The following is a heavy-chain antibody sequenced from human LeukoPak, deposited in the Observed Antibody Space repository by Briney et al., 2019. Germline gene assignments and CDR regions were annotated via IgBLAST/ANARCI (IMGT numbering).Heavy chain of an antibody. Sequence: PGGSLRLSCAASGFTVSSNYMSWVRQAPGKGLEWVSVIYSGGSTYYADSVKGRFTISRDNSKNTLHLQMNSLRAEDTAVYYCARALYYYDSSGSPDYYMDVWGKGTTVTVSS. J-gene: IGHJ6*03. CDR1: GFTVSSNY. CDR2: IYSGGST. CDR3: ARALYYYDSSGSPDYYMDV. D-gene: IGHD3-22*01. V-gene: IGHV3-53*01.